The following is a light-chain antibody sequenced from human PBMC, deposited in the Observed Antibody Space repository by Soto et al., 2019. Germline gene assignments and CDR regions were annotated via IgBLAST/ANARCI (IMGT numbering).Light chain of an antibody. CDR3: QQYGSSPGYT. V-gene: IGKV3-20*01. CDR2: GAS. CDR1: QSVSSSY. Sequence: EIVLTQSPGTLSLSPGERATLSCRASQSVSSSYLAWYQQKPGQAPRLLIYGASSRATGIPDRFSRSGSGTDFTLTISRLEPEYFAVYYCQQYGSSPGYTFGQGTKLEIK. J-gene: IGKJ2*01.